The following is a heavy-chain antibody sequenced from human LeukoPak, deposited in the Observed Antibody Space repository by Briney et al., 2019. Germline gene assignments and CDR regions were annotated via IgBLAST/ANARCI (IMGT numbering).Heavy chain of an antibody. D-gene: IGHD3-10*01. J-gene: IGHJ6*03. Sequence: ASVKVSCKASGYTFTGYYIHWVRQAPGQGLEWMGWSSPNSGDTNCAQKFQGRVTMTRDTSISTAYMELSRLRSDDTAVYYCARDLHRVVVRGVPHYYYYMDVWGKGTTVTISS. V-gene: IGHV1-2*02. CDR2: SSPNSGDT. CDR1: GYTFTGYY. CDR3: ARDLHRVVVRGVPHYYYYMDV.